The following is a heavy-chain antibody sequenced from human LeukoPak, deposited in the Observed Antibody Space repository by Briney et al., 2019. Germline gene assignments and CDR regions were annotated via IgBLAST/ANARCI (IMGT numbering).Heavy chain of an antibody. CDR1: GFTFSSYA. Sequence: PGGSLRLSCAASGFTFSSYAMSWVRQAPGKGLEWVSAISGSGGSTYYADSVKGRFTISRDNSKNTLYLQMNSLRAEDTAVYYCAKGVRPVYSGPYMDVWGKGTTVTVSS. V-gene: IGHV3-23*01. D-gene: IGHD5-12*01. CDR2: ISGSGGST. J-gene: IGHJ6*03. CDR3: AKGVRPVYSGPYMDV.